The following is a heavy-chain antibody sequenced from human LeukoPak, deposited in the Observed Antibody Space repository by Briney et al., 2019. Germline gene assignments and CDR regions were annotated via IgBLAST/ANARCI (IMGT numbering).Heavy chain of an antibody. CDR3: ARASRANYFLFDF. V-gene: IGHV4-34*01. CDR1: GGSFSGYY. D-gene: IGHD2/OR15-2a*01. CDR2: INHSGST. J-gene: IGHJ4*02. Sequence: SESLSLTCAVYGGSFSGYYWSWIRQPPGKGREWIGEINHSGSTNYHPSLKTRVTISVDTSKNQFSLKLSSVTAADTAVYYCARASRANYFLFDFWGQGTLVTVSS.